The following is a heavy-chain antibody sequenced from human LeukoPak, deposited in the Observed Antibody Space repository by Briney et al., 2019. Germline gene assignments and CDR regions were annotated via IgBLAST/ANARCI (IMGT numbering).Heavy chain of an antibody. V-gene: IGHV4-59*01. CDR3: ANGGYCSSTSCYPNWFDP. Sequence: PSETLSLTCTVSGGSISSYYWSWIRQPPGKGLEWIGYIYYSGSTNYNPSLKSRVTISVDTSKNQFSLKLRSMTAADTAVYYCANGGYCSSTSCYPNWFDPWGQGTLVTVSS. D-gene: IGHD2-2*01. J-gene: IGHJ5*02. CDR1: GGSISSYY. CDR2: IYYSGST.